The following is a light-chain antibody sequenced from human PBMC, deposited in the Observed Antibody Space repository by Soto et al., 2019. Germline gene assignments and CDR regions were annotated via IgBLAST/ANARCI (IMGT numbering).Light chain of an antibody. CDR1: QSVLYSSNNKNY. Sequence: DIVMTQSPDSLAVSLGERATINCKSSQSVLYSSNNKNYLAWYQPKPGQTPKLLIYWASTRESGVPDLFSGSGSGTDFTLTISSLQAEDVAVYYCQQYYSTPRTFGQGTKVEIK. CDR2: WAS. V-gene: IGKV4-1*01. J-gene: IGKJ1*01. CDR3: QQYYSTPRT.